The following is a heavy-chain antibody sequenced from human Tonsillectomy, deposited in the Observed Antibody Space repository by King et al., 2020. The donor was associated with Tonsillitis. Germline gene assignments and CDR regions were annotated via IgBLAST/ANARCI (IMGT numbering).Heavy chain of an antibody. CDR3: ARALGAGIWFDP. D-gene: IGHD7-27*01. Sequence: MQLQESGPRLVKPSETLSLTCTVSGGSISSTNYCWGWIRQPPGKGLEWTGSICYSGSTYYNPSLKRRVSIAEDTSKNQFSLKLSSVTAADTAVYYCARALGAGIWFDPWGQGALVTASS. J-gene: IGHJ5*02. CDR1: GGSISSTNYC. V-gene: IGHV4-39*07. CDR2: ICYSGST.